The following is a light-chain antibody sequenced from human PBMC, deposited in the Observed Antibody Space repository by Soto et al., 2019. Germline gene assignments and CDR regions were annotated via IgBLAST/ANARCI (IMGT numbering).Light chain of an antibody. CDR1: QTIRSH. Sequence: DIQMTQFPLSLSASVGDRVTITCRASQTIRSHLNWYQQKPGEAPKIVIYATSTLQSGVPSRFNGSVSGTDFTLSSSSLQPEDFATYYCQQTYRTPLTFGGGTKVEIK. V-gene: IGKV1-39*01. CDR3: QQTYRTPLT. CDR2: ATS. J-gene: IGKJ4*01.